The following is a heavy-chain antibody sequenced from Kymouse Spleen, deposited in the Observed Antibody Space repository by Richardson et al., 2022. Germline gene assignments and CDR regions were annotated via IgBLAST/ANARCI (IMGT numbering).Heavy chain of an antibody. J-gene: IGHJ5*02. CDR2: INHSGST. CDR3: ARSIGNWFDP. CDR1: GGSFSGYY. D-gene: IGHD6-6*01. Sequence: QVQLQQWGAGLLKPSETLSLTCAVYGGSFSGYYWSWIRQPPGKGLEWIGEINHSGSTNYNPSLKSRVTISVDTSKNQFSLKLSSVTAADTAVYYCARSIGNWFDPWGQGTLVTVSS. V-gene: IGHV4-34*01.